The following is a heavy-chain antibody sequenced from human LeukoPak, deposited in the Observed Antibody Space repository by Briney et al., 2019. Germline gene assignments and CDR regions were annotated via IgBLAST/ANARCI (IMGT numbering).Heavy chain of an antibody. V-gene: IGHV1-18*01. J-gene: IGHJ4*02. D-gene: IGHD5-18*01. CDR1: GYTFTSYG. CDR3: AYVDTAMVCFDY. CDR2: ISAYNGNT. Sequence: ASVKVSCKASGYTFTSYGISWVRQAPGQGLEWMGWISAYNGNTNYAQKLQGRVTMTTDTSTSTAYMELRSLRSDDTAVYYCAYVDTAMVCFDYWGQGTLVTVSS.